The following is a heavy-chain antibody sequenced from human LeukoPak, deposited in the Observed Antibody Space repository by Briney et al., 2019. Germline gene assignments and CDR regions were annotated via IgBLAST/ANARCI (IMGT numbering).Heavy chain of an antibody. D-gene: IGHD3-9*01. CDR3: AKDSPVLTV. CDR2: ISTSGDSI. Sequence: PGGSLRLSCAASGFTFGSSSMSWVRQAPGKGLEWVSAISTSGDSIYYADSVKGRFTISRDNSKSTLYLQMNSLRAEDTAVYQCAKDSPVLTVWGQGTLVTVS. CDR1: GFTFGSSS. J-gene: IGHJ4*02. V-gene: IGHV3-23*01.